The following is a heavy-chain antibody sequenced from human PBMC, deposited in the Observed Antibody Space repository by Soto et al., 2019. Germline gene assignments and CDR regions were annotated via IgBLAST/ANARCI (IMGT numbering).Heavy chain of an antibody. D-gene: IGHD6-13*01. Sequence: ASVKVSCKASGYTFTGYYMHWVRQAPGQGLEWMGWINPNSGGTNYAQKFQGWVTMTRDTSISTAYMELSRLRSDDTAVYYCARVFIAAAGKLNYYYYGMDVWGQGTTVTVSS. J-gene: IGHJ6*02. CDR1: GYTFTGYY. CDR2: INPNSGGT. V-gene: IGHV1-2*04. CDR3: ARVFIAAAGKLNYYYYGMDV.